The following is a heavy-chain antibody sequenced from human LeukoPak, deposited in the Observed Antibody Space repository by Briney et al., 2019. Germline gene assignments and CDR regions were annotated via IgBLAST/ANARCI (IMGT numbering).Heavy chain of an antibody. CDR1: GFTFSSYW. CDR3: ARGGYCSSTSCYSEEFDY. CDR2: IKQDGSEK. D-gene: IGHD2-2*01. J-gene: IGHJ4*02. V-gene: IGHV3-7*01. Sequence: GGSLRLSCAASGFTFSSYWMSWVRQAPGKGLEWVANIKQDGSEKYYVDSVKGRFTISRDNAKNSLYLQMNSLRAEDTAVYYCARGGYCSSTSCYSEEFDYWGQGTLVTVSS.